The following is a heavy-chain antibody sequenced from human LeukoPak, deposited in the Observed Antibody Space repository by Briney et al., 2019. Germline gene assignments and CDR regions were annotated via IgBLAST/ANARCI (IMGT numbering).Heavy chain of an antibody. V-gene: IGHV3-48*01. CDR3: ARDRRDYGSGSYYLPGVSAFDY. Sequence: GGSLRLSCAASGFTFSSYSMNWVRQAPGKGLEWVSYISSSSSTIYYADSVKGRFTISRDNAKNSLYLQMNSLRAEDTAVYYCARDRRDYGSGSYYLPGVSAFDYWGQGTLVTVSS. CDR2: ISSSSSTI. CDR1: GFTFSSYS. D-gene: IGHD3-10*01. J-gene: IGHJ4*02.